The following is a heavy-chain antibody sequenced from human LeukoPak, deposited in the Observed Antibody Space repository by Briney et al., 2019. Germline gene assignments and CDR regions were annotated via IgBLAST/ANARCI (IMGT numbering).Heavy chain of an antibody. CDR1: GGSISSSSYY. CDR2: IYYSGSP. V-gene: IGHV4-39*01. CDR3: ARGLDY. J-gene: IGHJ4*02. Sequence: PSETLSLTCTVSGGSISSSSYYWGWIRQPPGKGLEGIESIYYSGSPYYNPSLKSRVTISVDTSKNQFSLKLSSVTAADTAVYYCARGLDYWGQGTLVTVSS.